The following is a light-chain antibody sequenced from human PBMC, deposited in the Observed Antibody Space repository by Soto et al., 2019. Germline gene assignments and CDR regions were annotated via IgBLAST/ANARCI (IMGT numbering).Light chain of an antibody. CDR1: QGISSY. CDR2: AAS. V-gene: IGKV1-9*01. J-gene: IGKJ5*01. Sequence: DIQLTQSPSFLSASVGDRVTITCRASQGISSYLAWYQQKPGKAPKLLIYAASTLQSGVPSRFSGSGSGTECSLTISSLQPEDFATYYCQHLISYPITFVQGTRLEIK. CDR3: QHLISYPIT.